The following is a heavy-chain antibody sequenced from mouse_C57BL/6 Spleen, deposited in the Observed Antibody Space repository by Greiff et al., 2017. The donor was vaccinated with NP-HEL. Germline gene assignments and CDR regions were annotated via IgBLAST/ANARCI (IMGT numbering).Heavy chain of an antibody. D-gene: IGHD4-1*01. CDR3: TRDPELGRREYAMDY. CDR2: ISSGGDYI. V-gene: IGHV5-9-1*02. Sequence: VQLKESGEGLVKPGGSLKLSCAASGFTFSSYAMSWVRQTPEKRLEWVAYISSGGDYIYYADTVKGRFTISRDNARNTLYLQMSSLKSEDTAMYYCTRDPELGRREYAMDYWGQGTSVTVSS. J-gene: IGHJ4*01. CDR1: GFTFSSYA.